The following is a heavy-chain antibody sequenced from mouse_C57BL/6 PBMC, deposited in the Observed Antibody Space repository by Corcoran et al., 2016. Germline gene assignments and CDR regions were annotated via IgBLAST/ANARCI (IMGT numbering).Heavy chain of an antibody. CDR1: GDTFTTYG. CDR3: AKITTVVATGYFDV. CDR2: INTYSGVP. Sequence: QIQLVQSGPELKKPGETVKISCKASGDTFTTYGMSWVKQAPGKGLKWMGWINTYSGVPTYADDFKGRFAFSLETSASTAYLQINNLKNEDTATYFCAKITTVVATGYFDVWGTGTTVTVSS. V-gene: IGHV9-3*01. J-gene: IGHJ1*03. D-gene: IGHD1-1*01.